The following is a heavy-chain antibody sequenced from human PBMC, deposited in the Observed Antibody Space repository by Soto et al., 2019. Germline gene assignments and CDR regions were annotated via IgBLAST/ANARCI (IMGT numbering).Heavy chain of an antibody. J-gene: IGHJ4*02. V-gene: IGHV3-7*03. CDR3: ARDSQPDGIWSFDF. D-gene: IGHD1-1*01. CDR1: GLTFSRYL. Sequence: GGSMRLSCASSGLTFSRYLLTWVRQDPGKGLEWVANIKHDGNEQYYVDSVKGRFTISRDNAKNSLYLQMNSLRAEDAAVYYCARDSQPDGIWSFDFWCRGAQVTVS. CDR2: IKHDGNEQ.